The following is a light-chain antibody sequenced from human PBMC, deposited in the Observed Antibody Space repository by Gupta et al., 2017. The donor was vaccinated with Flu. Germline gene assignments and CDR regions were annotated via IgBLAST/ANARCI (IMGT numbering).Light chain of an antibody. CDR3: QQYGPSPPIS. Sequence: TLSFSPGERVPLSCRASQSVTSSYLAWYQQKPGQAPRLLIYGASNRATGISDRFSGSGSGTDFTLTISSLEPEDFAVYDCQQYGPSPPISFGPGTTVDVK. CDR1: QSVTSSY. V-gene: IGKV3-20*01. J-gene: IGKJ3*01. CDR2: GAS.